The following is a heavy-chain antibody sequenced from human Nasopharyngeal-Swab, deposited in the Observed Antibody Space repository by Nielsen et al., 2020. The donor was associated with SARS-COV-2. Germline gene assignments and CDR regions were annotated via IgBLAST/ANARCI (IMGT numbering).Heavy chain of an antibody. CDR2: ISAYNGNT. CDR1: GYTFTSYG. V-gene: IGHV1-18*04. J-gene: IGHJ3*02. CDR3: ARPGIQLWSYAFDI. D-gene: IGHD5-18*01. Sequence: ASVKVSCKASGYTFTSYGISWVRQAPGQGLEWMGWISAYNGNTNYAQKLQGRVTMTTDTSTSTAYMELRGLRSDDTAVYYCARPGIQLWSYAFDIWGQGTMVTVSS.